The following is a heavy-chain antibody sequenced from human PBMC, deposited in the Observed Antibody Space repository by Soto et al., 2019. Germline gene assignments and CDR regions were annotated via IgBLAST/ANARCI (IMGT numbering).Heavy chain of an antibody. Sequence: ASVKVSCKVSGYTLTELSMHWVRQAPGKGLEWMGGFDPEDGETIYAQKFQGRVTMTEDTSTDTAYMELSSLRSEDTAVYYCATRRVVLRFLEWTPGNWFDPWGQGTLVTVSS. CDR3: ATRRVVLRFLEWTPGNWFDP. CDR2: FDPEDGET. V-gene: IGHV1-24*01. CDR1: GYTLTELS. D-gene: IGHD3-3*01. J-gene: IGHJ5*02.